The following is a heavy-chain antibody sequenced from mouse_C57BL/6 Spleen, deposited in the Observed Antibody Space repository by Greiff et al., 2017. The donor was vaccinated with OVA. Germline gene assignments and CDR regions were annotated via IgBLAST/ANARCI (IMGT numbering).Heavy chain of an antibody. J-gene: IGHJ2*01. CDR3: AGSYGYDGEYFFDD. D-gene: IGHD2-2*01. CDR2: IDPSDSET. V-gene: IGHV1-52*01. CDR1: GYTFTSYW. Sequence: QVQLQQPGAELVRPGSSVKLSCKASGYTFTSYWMHWVKQRPIQGLEWIGNIDPSDSETHYNQKFKDKATLTVVKSSSTAYMQLSSLTSEDSAVYYCAGSYGYDGEYFFDDWGQGTTLTVSA.